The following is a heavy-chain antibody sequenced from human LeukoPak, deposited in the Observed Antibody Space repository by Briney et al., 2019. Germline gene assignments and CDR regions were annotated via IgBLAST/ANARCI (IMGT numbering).Heavy chain of an antibody. CDR1: GGSISRYY. V-gene: IGHV4-59*01. J-gene: IGHJ4*02. CDR2: IYHSGST. Sequence: SETLSLTCTVSGGSISRYYWSWIRQPPGKGLEWIGYIYHSGSTNYNPSLKSRVTISVDTSKNQFSLKLSSVTAADTAVYYCARGYCSGGSCHHFDYWGQGTLVTVSS. D-gene: IGHD2-15*01. CDR3: ARGYCSGGSCHHFDY.